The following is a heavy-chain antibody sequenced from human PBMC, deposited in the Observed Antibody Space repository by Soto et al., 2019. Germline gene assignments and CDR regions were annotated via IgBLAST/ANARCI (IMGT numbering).Heavy chain of an antibody. J-gene: IGHJ6*02. V-gene: IGHV1-69*13. CDR1: GGTFSSYA. CDR2: IIPIFGTA. CDR3: ARGMAEGGYEGDYYYGMDV. D-gene: IGHD5-12*01. Sequence: SVKVSCKASGGTFSSYAISWVRQAPGQGLEWMGGIIPIFGTANYAQKFQGRVTITADESTSTAYMELSSLRSEDTAVYYCARGMAEGGYEGDYYYGMDVWGQGTTVTVSS.